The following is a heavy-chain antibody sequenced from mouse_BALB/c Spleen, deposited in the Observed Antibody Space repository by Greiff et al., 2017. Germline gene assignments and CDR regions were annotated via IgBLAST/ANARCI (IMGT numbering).Heavy chain of an antibody. J-gene: IGHJ3*01. CDR3: ARWDYYYTFAY. Sequence: QVQLQQSGAELVKPGASVKLSCKASGYTFTSYWMHWVKQRPGQGLEWIGEIDPSDSYTNYNQKFKGKATLTVDKSSSTAYMQLSSLTSEDSAVYCCARWDYYYTFAYWGQGTLVTVCA. V-gene: IGHV1-69*02. CDR1: GYTFTSYW. CDR2: IDPSDSYT. D-gene: IGHD1-1*01.